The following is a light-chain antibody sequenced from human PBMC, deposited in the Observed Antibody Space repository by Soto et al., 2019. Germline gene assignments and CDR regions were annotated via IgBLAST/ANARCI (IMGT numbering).Light chain of an antibody. V-gene: IGLV2-8*01. CDR1: SSDVGGYNY. CDR2: EVS. Sequence: QSALTQPPSASGSPGQSVTISCTGTSSDVGGYNYVSWYQHHPGKAPKLMIYEVSKRPSGVPDRFSGSKSGNTASLTVAGLQAEDEAYYYCSSYAGINFWVFGGGTKLTVL. CDR3: SSYAGINFWV. J-gene: IGLJ3*02.